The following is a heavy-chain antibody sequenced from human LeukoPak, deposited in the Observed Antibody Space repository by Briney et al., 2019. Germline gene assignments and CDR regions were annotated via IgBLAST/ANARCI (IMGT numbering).Heavy chain of an antibody. CDR3: ARGVSSSWYGGENWFDP. Sequence: ASVKVSCKASGDTFTGYYMHWVRQAPGQGLEWMGWINPNSGGTNYAQKFQGWVTMTMDTSISTAYMELSRLRSDDTAVYYCARGVSSSWYGGENWFDPWGQGTLVTVSS. CDR2: INPNSGGT. D-gene: IGHD6-13*01. CDR1: GDTFTGYY. J-gene: IGHJ5*02. V-gene: IGHV1-2*04.